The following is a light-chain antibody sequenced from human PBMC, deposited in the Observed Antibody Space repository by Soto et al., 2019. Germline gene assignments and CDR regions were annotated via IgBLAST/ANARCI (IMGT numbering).Light chain of an antibody. V-gene: IGLV1-44*01. CDR3: ASWDDSLSGRV. CDR1: SSNIGGNS. J-gene: IGLJ3*02. Sequence: QSVLTQAPSASGTPGQRVTISCSGSSSNIGGNSVSWYQQFPGTAPKLLMYSNNQRPSGVPARFSGSNFGTSASPAISGLQHEDEADYYCASWDDSLSGRVFGGGTKLTVL. CDR2: SNN.